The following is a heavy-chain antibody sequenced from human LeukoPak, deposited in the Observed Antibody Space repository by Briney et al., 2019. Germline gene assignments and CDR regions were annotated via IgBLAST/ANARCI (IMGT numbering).Heavy chain of an antibody. J-gene: IGHJ4*02. CDR3: ARGPYQLPHMYYFDY. D-gene: IGHD2-2*01. CDR1: GGSISSGSYY. V-gene: IGHV4-61*02. Sequence: PSETLSLTCTVSGGSISSGSYYWSWIRQPAGKGLEWIGRIYTSGSTNYNPSLKSRVTISVDTSKNQFSLKLSSVTAADTAVYYCARGPYQLPHMYYFDYWGQGTLVTVSS. CDR2: IYTSGST.